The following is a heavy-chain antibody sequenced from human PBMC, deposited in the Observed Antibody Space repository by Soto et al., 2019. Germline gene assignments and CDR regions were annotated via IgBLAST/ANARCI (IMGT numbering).Heavy chain of an antibody. CDR1: GGSISSSSYY. V-gene: IGHV4-39*01. CDR3: ARHGLTQYYYGMDV. J-gene: IGHJ6*02. Sequence: SETLSLTCTVSGGSISSSSYYWGWIRQPPGKGLEWIGSIYYSGSTYYNPSLKSRVTISVDTSKNQFSLKLSSVTAADTAVYYCARHGLTQYYYGMDVWGQGTTVTVSS. CDR2: IYYSGST. D-gene: IGHD5-12*01.